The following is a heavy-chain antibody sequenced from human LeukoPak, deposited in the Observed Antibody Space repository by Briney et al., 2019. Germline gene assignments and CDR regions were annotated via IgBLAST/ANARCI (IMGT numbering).Heavy chain of an antibody. J-gene: IGHJ3*01. V-gene: IGHV3-53*01. CDR2: IYTGVST. CDR1: GVSVSNDC. Sequence: GGSLRLSCAASGVSVSNDCMSWVRQAPGKGLEWVSFIYTGVSTYYADSVKGRFTISRDNSKNTLYLQMNSLRAEDTAVYYCARGAALGLWGQGTMVTVSS. CDR3: ARGAALGL. D-gene: IGHD3-16*01.